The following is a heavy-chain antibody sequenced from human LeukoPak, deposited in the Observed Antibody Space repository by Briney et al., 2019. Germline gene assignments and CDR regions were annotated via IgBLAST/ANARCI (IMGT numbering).Heavy chain of an antibody. CDR1: GYTFTDYY. V-gene: IGHV1-2*02. Sequence: ASVKVSCRASGYTFTDYYINWVRQAPGQGLEWLGWIDPDTGGTNFAQKFQGRVTLTWDTSINTPYMELRSLKSDDTAIYYCARAKWRQHAEGLDYWGQGTPVTVSS. J-gene: IGHJ4*02. D-gene: IGHD6-13*01. CDR2: IDPDTGGT. CDR3: ARAKWRQHAEGLDY.